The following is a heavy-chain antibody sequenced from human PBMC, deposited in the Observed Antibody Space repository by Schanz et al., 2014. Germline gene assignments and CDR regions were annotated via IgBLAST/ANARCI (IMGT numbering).Heavy chain of an antibody. J-gene: IGHJ4*02. CDR2: ISVYTGNT. CDR1: GYIFINSG. Sequence: QVQLVQSGAEVKKPGASVKVSCKASGYIFINSGISWVRQAPGQGLEWVGWISVYTGNTKYGQKVQGRVTMTTDTSTSAAYMALTDLRSDDTTVYYCARDRRLFDRDDLYYFDSWGQGTLVTVSS. CDR3: ARDRRLFDRDDLYYFDS. V-gene: IGHV1-18*01. D-gene: IGHD3-10*02.